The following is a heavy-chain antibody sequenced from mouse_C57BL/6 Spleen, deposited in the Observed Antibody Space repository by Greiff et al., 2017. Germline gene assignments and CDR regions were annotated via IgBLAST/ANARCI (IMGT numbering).Heavy chain of an antibody. J-gene: IGHJ4*01. Sequence: VQLQQSGPELVKPGASVKIPCKASGYTFTDYNMDWVKQSHGKSLEWIGDINPNNGGTIYNEKFKGKATLTVDKSSSTAYMELRCLESEDTAVYYGATETRDYAMDYWGQGTSVTVSS. CDR3: ATETRDYAMDY. V-gene: IGHV1-18*01. CDR2: INPNNGGT. CDR1: GYTFTDYN.